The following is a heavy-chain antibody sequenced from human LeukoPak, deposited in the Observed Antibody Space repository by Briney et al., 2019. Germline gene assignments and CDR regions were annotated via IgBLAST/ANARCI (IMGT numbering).Heavy chain of an antibody. D-gene: IGHD4-11*01. CDR2: INHSGST. Sequence: PSETLSLTCAVYGGSFSGYYWSWIRQPPGKGLEWIGEINHSGSTNYNPSLKSRVTISVDTSKNQFSLKLSSVTAADTAVYYCARGANSNYVYDYSSQGTLVTVSS. J-gene: IGHJ4*02. V-gene: IGHV4-34*01. CDR1: GGSFSGYY. CDR3: ARGANSNYVYDY.